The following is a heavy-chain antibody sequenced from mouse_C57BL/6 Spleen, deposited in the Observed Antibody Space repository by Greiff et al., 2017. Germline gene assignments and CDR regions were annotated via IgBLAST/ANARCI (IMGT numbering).Heavy chain of an antibody. V-gene: IGHV7-3*01. D-gene: IGHD1-1*01. J-gene: IGHJ1*03. Sequence: EVQLVESGGGLVQPGGSLSLSCAASGFTFTDYYMSWVRQPPGKALEWLGFIRNKANGYTTEYSASVKGRFTISRDNSQSILYLQMNALRAEDSATYDCARSPLGSRWYFDVWGTGTTVTVSS. CDR2: IRNKANGYTT. CDR1: GFTFTDYY. CDR3: ARSPLGSRWYFDV.